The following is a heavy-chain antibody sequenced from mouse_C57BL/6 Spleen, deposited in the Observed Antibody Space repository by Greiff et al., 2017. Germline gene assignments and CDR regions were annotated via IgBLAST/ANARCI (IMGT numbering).Heavy chain of an antibody. CDR2: IYPGDGDT. J-gene: IGHJ4*01. Sequence: VQLQQSGAELVKPGASVKISCKASGYAFSSYWMNWVKQRPGKGLEWIGQIYPGDGDTNYNGKFKGKATLTADKSSSTAYMQPSSLTSEDSSVYFCARRLGKYYYAMDYWGQGTSVTVSS. CDR1: GYAFSSYW. V-gene: IGHV1-80*01. D-gene: IGHD4-1*01. CDR3: ARRLGKYYYAMDY.